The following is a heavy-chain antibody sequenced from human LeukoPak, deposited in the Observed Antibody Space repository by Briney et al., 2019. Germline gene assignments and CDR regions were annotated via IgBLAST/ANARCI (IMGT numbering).Heavy chain of an antibody. CDR2: INHSGST. J-gene: IGHJ6*03. D-gene: IGHD3-9*01. V-gene: IGHV4-34*01. CDR1: GGSFSGYY. Sequence: SETLSLTCAVYGGSFSGYYWSWIRQPPGKGLEWIGEINHSGSTNYNPSLKSRVTISVDTSKNQFSLKLSSVTAADTAVYYCARDNRDILTGYYKYYYYYVDVWGKGTTVTISS. CDR3: ARDNRDILTGYYKYYYYYVDV.